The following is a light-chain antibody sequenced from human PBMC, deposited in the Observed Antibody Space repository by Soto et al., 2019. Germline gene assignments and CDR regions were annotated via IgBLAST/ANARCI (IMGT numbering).Light chain of an antibody. CDR1: SGHSSYD. CDR3: QTWGTGIVV. Sequence: QPVLTQSPSASASLGASVKLTCTLSSGHSSYDIAWHQQQPEKGPRYLMRLNSDGSHTRGDGIPDRFSGSSSGAERYLTISSLQSEDEADYYCQTWGTGIVVFGGGTKLTVL. J-gene: IGLJ2*01. CDR2: LNSDGSH. V-gene: IGLV4-69*01.